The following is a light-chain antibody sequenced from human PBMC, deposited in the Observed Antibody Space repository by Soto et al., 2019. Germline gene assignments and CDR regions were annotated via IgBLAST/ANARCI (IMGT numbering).Light chain of an antibody. Sequence: DIQMTQSPSSLSASVGDRVTITCRASQSIRSYLNWYQQKPGKAPKLLMYVASSLQSGVPSRFSGSGSGTDFTLTISSLQPEDFATYYCQQSYSVPLTFGGGTKVEIK. V-gene: IGKV1-39*01. J-gene: IGKJ4*01. CDR2: VAS. CDR1: QSIRSY. CDR3: QQSYSVPLT.